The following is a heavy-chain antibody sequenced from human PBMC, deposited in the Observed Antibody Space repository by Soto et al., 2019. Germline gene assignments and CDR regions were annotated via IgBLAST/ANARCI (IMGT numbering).Heavy chain of an antibody. J-gene: IGHJ6*02. D-gene: IGHD1-26*01. CDR2: IYYSGST. Sequence: PSETLSLTCTVSGGSISSYYWSWIRQPPGKGLEWIGYIYYSGSTNYNPSLKSRVTISVDTSKNQFSLKLSSVTAEDTAVYYCARGAGIGNYYYGMDVWGQGTTVTVSS. CDR3: ARGAGIGNYYYGMDV. CDR1: GGSISSYY. V-gene: IGHV4-59*01.